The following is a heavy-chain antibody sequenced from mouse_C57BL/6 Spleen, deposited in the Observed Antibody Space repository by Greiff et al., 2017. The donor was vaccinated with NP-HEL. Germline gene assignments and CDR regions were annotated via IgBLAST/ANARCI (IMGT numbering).Heavy chain of an antibody. J-gene: IGHJ4*01. CDR1: GYSFTDYN. D-gene: IGHD2-1*01. CDR2: INPNYGTT. CDR3: ASSGNYEDYAMDY. V-gene: IGHV1-39*01. Sequence: EVKLQQSGPELVKPGASVKISCKASGYSFTDYNMNWVKQSNGKSLEWIGVINPNYGTTSYNQKFKGKATLTVDQSSSTAYMQLNSLTSEDSAVYYCASSGNYEDYAMDYWGQGTSVTVSS.